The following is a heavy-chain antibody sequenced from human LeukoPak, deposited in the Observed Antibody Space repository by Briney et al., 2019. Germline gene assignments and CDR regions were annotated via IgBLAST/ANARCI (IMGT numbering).Heavy chain of an antibody. D-gene: IGHD3-3*01. CDR2: VYSNGST. CDR1: RVSISSSY. J-gene: IGHJ4*02. Sequence: SETLSLTCSVSRVSISSSYWNWIRQPAGKGLEWIGRVYSNGSTNYNPSLKSRITMSVDTSKNQFSLKLMSVTAADTAVYYCARDPAYGFWSGFDCWGQGTLVTVSS. V-gene: IGHV4-4*07. CDR3: ARDPAYGFWSGFDC.